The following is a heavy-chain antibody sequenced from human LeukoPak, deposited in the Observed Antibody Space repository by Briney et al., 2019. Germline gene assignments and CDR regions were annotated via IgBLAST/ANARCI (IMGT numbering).Heavy chain of an antibody. J-gene: IGHJ5*02. V-gene: IGHV4-34*01. D-gene: IGHD6-19*01. CDR2: INHSGST. CDR1: GGSFSGYY. Sequence: SETLSLTCAVYGGSFSGYYWSWIRQPPGKGLEWIGEINHSGSTNYNPSPKSRVTISVDTSKNQFSLKLSSVTAADTAVYYCARYSRRVLQDSGWYSFDPWGQGTLVTVSS. CDR3: ARYSRRVLQDSGWYSFDP.